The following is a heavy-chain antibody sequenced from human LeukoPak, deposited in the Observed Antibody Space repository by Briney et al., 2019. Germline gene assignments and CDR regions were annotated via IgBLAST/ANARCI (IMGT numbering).Heavy chain of an antibody. CDR3: IRGAASGSYYGLDV. Sequence: GGSLRLSCVSSGFPFTRHGMQWVRQASGEGLEWVGRIRSKANNYATAYATSVKGRFTLSRDDSNNTAYLQMNSLKTEDTAVYFCIRGAASGSYYGLDVWGQGATVTVSS. V-gene: IGHV3-73*01. CDR2: IRSKANNYAT. J-gene: IGHJ6*02. D-gene: IGHD1-26*01. CDR1: GFPFTRHG.